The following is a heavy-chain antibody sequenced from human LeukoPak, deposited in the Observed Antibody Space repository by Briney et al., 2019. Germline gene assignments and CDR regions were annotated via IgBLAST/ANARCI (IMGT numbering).Heavy chain of an antibody. Sequence: GGSLRLSCAASGFTFSSYGMHWVRQAPGKGLEWVAVISYDGSNKYYADSVEGRFTISRDNSKNTLYLQMNSLRAEDTAVYYCAKDPDYGGYWGQGTLVTVSS. CDR1: GFTFSSYG. D-gene: IGHD4-17*01. CDR2: ISYDGSNK. V-gene: IGHV3-30*18. J-gene: IGHJ4*02. CDR3: AKDPDYGGY.